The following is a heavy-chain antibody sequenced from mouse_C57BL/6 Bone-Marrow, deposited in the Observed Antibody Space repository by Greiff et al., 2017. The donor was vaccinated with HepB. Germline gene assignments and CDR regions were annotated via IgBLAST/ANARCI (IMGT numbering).Heavy chain of an antibody. J-gene: IGHJ4*01. Sequence: QVQLQQSGAELARPGASVKLSCKASGYTFTSYGISWVKQRTGQGLEWIGEIYPRSGNTYYNEKFKGKATLTADKSSSTAYMELRSLTSEDSAVYFCARSKAYYSNYIYAMDYWGQGTSVTVSS. CDR3: ARSKAYYSNYIYAMDY. CDR1: GYTFTSYG. CDR2: IYPRSGNT. D-gene: IGHD2-5*01. V-gene: IGHV1-81*01.